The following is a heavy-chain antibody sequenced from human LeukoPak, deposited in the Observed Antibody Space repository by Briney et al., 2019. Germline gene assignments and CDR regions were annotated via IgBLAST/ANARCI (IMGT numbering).Heavy chain of an antibody. D-gene: IGHD3-22*01. J-gene: IGHJ3*02. Sequence: GGSLRFSCAASGFTVSSNYMSWVRQAPGKGLEWVSVIYSGGSTYYADSVKGRFTISRDNSKNTLYLQMNSLRAEDTAVYYCARAGGAYYYDSSGDDDFDIWGQGTMVTVSS. CDR3: ARAGGAYYYDSSGDDDFDI. CDR1: GFTVSSNY. V-gene: IGHV3-53*01. CDR2: IYSGGST.